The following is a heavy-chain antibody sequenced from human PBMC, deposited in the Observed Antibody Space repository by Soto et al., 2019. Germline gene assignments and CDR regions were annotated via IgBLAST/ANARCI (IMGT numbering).Heavy chain of an antibody. CDR2: SRSKAYGGTT. CDR3: TRVLADSSSWYILDY. V-gene: IGHV3-49*03. J-gene: IGHJ4*02. D-gene: IGHD6-13*01. Sequence: PGGSLRLSCTASGFTFGDYAMSWFRQAPGKGLEWVGFSRSKAYGGTTEYAASVKGRFTSSRDDSKSIAYLQMNSLKTEDTAVYYCTRVLADSSSWYILDYWGQGTLVTVSS. CDR1: GFTFGDYA.